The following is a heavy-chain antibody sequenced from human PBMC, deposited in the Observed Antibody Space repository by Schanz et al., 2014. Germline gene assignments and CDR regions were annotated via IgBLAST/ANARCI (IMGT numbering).Heavy chain of an antibody. Sequence: QVQLVQSGAEVKKPGSSMKVSCKASGGTFNSYTINWVRQAPGQGLEWMGRIIPILGIANYAQKVQGRVTMTTDTSTGTAYMELRSLRSDDTAVYYCARGGYSYALSAFDIWGQGTMVTVSS. V-gene: IGHV1-69*02. J-gene: IGHJ3*02. CDR2: IIPILGIA. D-gene: IGHD5-18*01. CDR1: GGTFNSYT. CDR3: ARGGYSYALSAFDI.